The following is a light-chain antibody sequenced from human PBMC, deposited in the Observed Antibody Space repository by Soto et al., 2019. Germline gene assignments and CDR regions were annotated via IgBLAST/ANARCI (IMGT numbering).Light chain of an antibody. CDR1: SSTIGAGYD. V-gene: IGLV1-40*01. J-gene: IGLJ1*01. CDR3: QSYDSSLRGFYV. CDR2: ANS. Sequence: QSVLTQPPSVSGAPGQTVIISCTGNSSTIGAGYDVHWYQHLPGTAPKLLISANSNRPSGVPDRFSGSKSGTSASLAITGLQAEDEADYYCQSYDSSLRGFYVFGTGTKVTVL.